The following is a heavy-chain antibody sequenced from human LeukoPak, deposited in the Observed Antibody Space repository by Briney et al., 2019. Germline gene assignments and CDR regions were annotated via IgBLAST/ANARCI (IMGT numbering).Heavy chain of an antibody. V-gene: IGHV3-30-3*01. D-gene: IGHD5-18*01. CDR2: ISHDGSNK. J-gene: IGHJ4*02. CDR1: GFTFSAYA. Sequence: GGSLRLSCAASGFTFSAYAIHWVRQAPGKGLEWVAVISHDGSNKYYADSVKGRFTISRDNSKNTLYLQMNSLRPEDTAVYYCARVKTLRYVDTATADYWGQGTLVTVSS. CDR3: ARVKTLRYVDTATADY.